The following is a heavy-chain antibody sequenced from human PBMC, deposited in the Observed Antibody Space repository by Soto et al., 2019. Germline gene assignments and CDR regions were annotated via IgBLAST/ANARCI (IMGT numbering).Heavy chain of an antibody. CDR1: GGTFSSYA. CDR2: IIPIFGTA. Sequence: QVQLVQSGAEVKKPGSSVKVSCKASGGTFSSYAISWVRQAPGQGLEWMGGIIPIFGTANYAQKVQGRGTITADKSTSTADMELSSLISEDTAGYDCARVARGSEVYYYYYGMDVWGQGTTVIVSS. V-gene: IGHV1-69*06. J-gene: IGHJ6*02. D-gene: IGHD5-12*01. CDR3: ARVARGSEVYYYYYGMDV.